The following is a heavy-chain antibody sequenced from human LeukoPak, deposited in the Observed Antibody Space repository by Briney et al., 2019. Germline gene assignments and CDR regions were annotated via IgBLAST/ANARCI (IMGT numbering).Heavy chain of an antibody. D-gene: IGHD6-13*01. CDR3: AKDRQQLVLFPLDY. J-gene: IGHJ4*02. CDR2: ISWNSGSI. V-gene: IGHV3-9*01. Sequence: GGSLRLSCAASGFTFDDYAMHWVRQAPGKGLEWVSGISWNSGSIGYADSVKGRFTISRDNAKNSLYLQMNSLRAEDTALYYCAKDRQQLVLFPLDYWGQGTLVTVSS. CDR1: GFTFDDYA.